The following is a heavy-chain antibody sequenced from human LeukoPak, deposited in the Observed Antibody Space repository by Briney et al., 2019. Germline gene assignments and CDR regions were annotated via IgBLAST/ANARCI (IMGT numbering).Heavy chain of an antibody. CDR1: AYTFTDYY. Sequence: ASVKVSCKASAYTFTDYYMHWVRQAPGQGFEWMGWINPNDGDTYYAQKFQGRVTMTRDTSISTAHMEVSRLRSDDTAVYYCARANFLYCSSTSCLFDYWGQGTLVTVSS. CDR2: INPNDGDT. J-gene: IGHJ4*02. CDR3: ARANFLYCSSTSCLFDY. D-gene: IGHD2-2*01. V-gene: IGHV1-2*02.